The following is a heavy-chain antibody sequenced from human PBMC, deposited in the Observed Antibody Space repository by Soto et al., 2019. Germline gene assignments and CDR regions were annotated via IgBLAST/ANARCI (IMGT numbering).Heavy chain of an antibody. CDR3: AREIHDILTGPPWVWYFDL. D-gene: IGHD3-9*01. J-gene: IGHJ2*01. V-gene: IGHV4-34*01. CDR1: GGSFSGYY. Sequence: QVQLQQWGAGPLRPLETLSLTCGVSGGSFSGYYWAWIRQSPGKGLEWIGEINDRGSINYNPCQKSRVSISVHTSKNHYALNLRSVTAADTAVYYCAREIHDILTGPPWVWYFDLWGRGTLVTVSS. CDR2: INDRGSI.